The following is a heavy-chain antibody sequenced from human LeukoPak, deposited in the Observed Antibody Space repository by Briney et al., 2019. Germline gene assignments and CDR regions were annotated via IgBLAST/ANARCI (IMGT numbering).Heavy chain of an antibody. Sequence: GGSLRLSCAASGFNCSSYAMSWVRQAPGKGLEWVSPISGSGGTTYYADSVKGRSTISRDNSKTTLYLQMNSLRAEDTAVYYCAKDGYDYYYYYMDVWGRGTAVTVSS. CDR2: ISGSGGTT. V-gene: IGHV3-23*01. D-gene: IGHD1-1*01. CDR1: GFNCSSYA. J-gene: IGHJ6*03. CDR3: AKDGYDYYYYYMDV.